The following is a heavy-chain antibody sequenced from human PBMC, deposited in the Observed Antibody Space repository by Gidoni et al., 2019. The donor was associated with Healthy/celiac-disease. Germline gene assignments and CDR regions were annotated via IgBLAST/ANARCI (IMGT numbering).Heavy chain of an antibody. Sequence: EVQLVESGGGLVQPGRSLRLSCTASGFTFGDYAMSWVRQAPGKGLEWVGFIRSKAYGGTTEYAASVKGRFTISRDDSKSIAYLQMNSLKTEDTAVYYCTRVAARQGDAFDIWGQGTMVTVSS. J-gene: IGHJ3*02. D-gene: IGHD6-6*01. CDR3: TRVAARQGDAFDI. V-gene: IGHV3-49*04. CDR1: GFTFGDYA. CDR2: IRSKAYGGTT.